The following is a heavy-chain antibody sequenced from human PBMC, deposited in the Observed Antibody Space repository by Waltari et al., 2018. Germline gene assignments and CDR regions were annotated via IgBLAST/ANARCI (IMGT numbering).Heavy chain of an antibody. CDR2: IIPILGTA. V-gene: IGHV1-69*08. CDR1: GGTVSSYA. CDR3: ARDLTQDIAAAGRVGDFQH. D-gene: IGHD6-13*01. Sequence: QVQLVQSGAEVKKPGSSVKVSCKASGGTVSSYAISWVRQAPGQGLEGMGRIIPILGTANYAQKFQGRVTITADKSTSTAYMELSSLRSEDTAVYYCARDLTQDIAAAGRVGDFQHWGQGTLVTVSS. J-gene: IGHJ1*01.